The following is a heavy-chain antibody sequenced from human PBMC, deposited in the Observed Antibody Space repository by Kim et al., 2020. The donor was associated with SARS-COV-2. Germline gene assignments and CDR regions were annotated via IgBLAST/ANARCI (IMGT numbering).Heavy chain of an antibody. V-gene: IGHV4-39*01. CDR3: ARLDIVVVPAAKYFDY. J-gene: IGHJ4*02. D-gene: IGHD2-2*03. Sequence: SLKSRVTISVDTSKNQFSLKLSSVTAADTAVYYCARLDIVVVPAAKYFDYWGQGTLVTVSS.